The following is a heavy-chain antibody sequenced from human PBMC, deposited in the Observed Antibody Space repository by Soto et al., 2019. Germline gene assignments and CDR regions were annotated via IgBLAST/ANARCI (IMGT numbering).Heavy chain of an antibody. V-gene: IGHV1-69*01. J-gene: IGHJ6*02. CDR3: ARGGGSYYYYGMDV. Sequence: LVQSGAEVKKPGSSVKVSXXASGGTFSSYAISXXXXXXXXXXXWXGGIIPIFGTANYAQKFQGRVTITADESTSTAYMELSSLRSEDTAVYYCARGGGSYYYYGMDVWGQGTTVTVSS. CDR2: IIPIFGTA. D-gene: IGHD3-10*01. CDR1: GGTFSSYA.